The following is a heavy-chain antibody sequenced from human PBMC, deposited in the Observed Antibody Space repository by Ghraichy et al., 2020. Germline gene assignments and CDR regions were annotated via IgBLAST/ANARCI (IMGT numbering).Heavy chain of an antibody. V-gene: IGHV3-23*01. CDR3: AKGRGVMDV. Sequence: GGSLRLSCAASGFTFSSYAMSWVRQAPGKGLEWVSNIIDTGDSTYYADSVKGRFTISRDNSKNTLYLQMNSLRAEDTAVYYCAKGRGVMDVWGQGTTVTVSS. CDR2: IIDTGDST. J-gene: IGHJ6*02. CDR1: GFTFSSYA.